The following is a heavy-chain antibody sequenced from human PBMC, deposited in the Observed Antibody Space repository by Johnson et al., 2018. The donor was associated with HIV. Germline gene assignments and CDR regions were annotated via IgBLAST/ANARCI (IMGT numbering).Heavy chain of an antibody. Sequence: VQLVESGGGLVQPGGSLRLSCAASGFTVSSNYMSWVRQAPGKGLEWVSVIYSGASTYYADSVKGRFTISRDNSKNTLYLQMNSLRAEDTAVYYCAKEGLRSSLRSGDAFDIWGHGTLVTVSS. V-gene: IGHV3-66*02. CDR2: IYSGAST. J-gene: IGHJ3*02. CDR3: AKEGLRSSLRSGDAFDI. D-gene: IGHD6-6*01. CDR1: GFTVSSNY.